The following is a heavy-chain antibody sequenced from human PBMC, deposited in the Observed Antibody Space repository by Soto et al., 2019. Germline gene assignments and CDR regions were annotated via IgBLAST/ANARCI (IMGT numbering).Heavy chain of an antibody. CDR1: GATFSSYT. V-gene: IGHV1-69*01. J-gene: IGHJ6*02. Sequence: QVQLVQSGAEVREPGSSVRVSCKASGATFSSYTISWVRQAPGQGLEWMGGIIPIFGTANYAQKFQGRVTITADESTNTAFMQQGSLRSEDTAVYYCARPSPGGGGLGSWNDYKYYGLDVWGQGTTVTVS. CDR3: ARPSPGGGGLGSWNDYKYYGLDV. D-gene: IGHD1-1*01. CDR2: IIPIFGTA.